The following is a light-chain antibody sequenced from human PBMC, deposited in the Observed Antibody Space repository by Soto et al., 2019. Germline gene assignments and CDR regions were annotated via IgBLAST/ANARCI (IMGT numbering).Light chain of an antibody. Sequence: QAVVTRSSSASASLGSSVKLTCTLSSGHSSYIIAWHQQQPGKAPRFLMKLESSGSYNKGSGVPDRFSGSSSGADRYLTISNLQFEDEADYYCETWDSNTRVFGGGTKLTVL. J-gene: IGLJ3*02. CDR1: SGHSSYI. V-gene: IGLV4-60*02. CDR3: ETWDSNTRV. CDR2: LESSGSY.